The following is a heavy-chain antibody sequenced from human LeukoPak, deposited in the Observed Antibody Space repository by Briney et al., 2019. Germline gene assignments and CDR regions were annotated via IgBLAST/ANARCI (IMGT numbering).Heavy chain of an antibody. D-gene: IGHD5-24*01. J-gene: IGHJ4*02. V-gene: IGHV3-21*01. Sequence: PGGSLRLSCAASGFTFSSYNMNWLRQAPGKGLEWVSSISTSSSYIHYGDAVKGRFTISRDNAKNSLYLQMNSLRAEDTAVYYWARASRDGHNQNFDHWGQGTLVSVSS. CDR2: ISTSSSYI. CDR1: GFTFSSYN. CDR3: ARASRDGHNQNFDH.